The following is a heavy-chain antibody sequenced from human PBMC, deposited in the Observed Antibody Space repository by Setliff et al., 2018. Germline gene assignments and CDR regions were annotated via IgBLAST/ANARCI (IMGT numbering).Heavy chain of an antibody. CDR1: GCSISSSNW. CDR3: ARFRRGVALGWFDP. Sequence: SETLSLTCAVSGCSISSSNWWCWVRQPPGKGLEWIGDIYHSGSTNYNPSLKSRVTISVDKSKNQFSLKLSSVTAADTAVYYCARFRRGVALGWFDPWGQGTLVTVSS. CDR2: IYHSGST. V-gene: IGHV4-4*02. J-gene: IGHJ5*02. D-gene: IGHD3-10*01.